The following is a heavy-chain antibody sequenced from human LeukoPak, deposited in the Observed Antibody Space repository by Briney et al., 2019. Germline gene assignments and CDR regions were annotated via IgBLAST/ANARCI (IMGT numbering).Heavy chain of an antibody. CDR3: AKGAPLYSGSYPVDYFYNGMDV. CDR1: GFTFTNYA. CDR2: ISGRGDHT. V-gene: IGHV3-23*01. J-gene: IGHJ6*02. D-gene: IGHD1-26*01. Sequence: GGPLRLSCGGSGFTFTNYALTWVRQAPGKALEWVSVISGRGDHTFYADSVKGRFTISRNNSENTLFLQLNSVTAEDTAVYYCAKGAPLYSGSYPVDYFYNGMDVWGQGTTVIVSS.